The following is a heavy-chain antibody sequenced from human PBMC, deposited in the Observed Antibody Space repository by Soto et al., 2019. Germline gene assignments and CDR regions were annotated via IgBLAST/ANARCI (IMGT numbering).Heavy chain of an antibody. V-gene: IGHV4-31*03. Sequence: QVQLQESGPGLVKPSQTLSLTCTVSGGSISSGDYYWSWIRQHPGKGLGWIGYIYYTGSTYYNPSLKSRVTISVDTSKTRFSLKLSSVTAADRAVYYCARWGSGSRQGFDPWGQGTLVSVSS. CDR1: GGSISSGDYY. J-gene: IGHJ5*02. CDR2: IYYTGST. CDR3: ARWGSGSRQGFDP. D-gene: IGHD3-16*01.